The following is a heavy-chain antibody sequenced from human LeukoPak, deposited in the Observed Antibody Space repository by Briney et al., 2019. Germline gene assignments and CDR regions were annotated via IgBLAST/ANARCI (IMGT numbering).Heavy chain of an antibody. Sequence: ASVKVTCKDSGYTFTIYGISWVRQAPGQGLVWMGWISAYNGNTNYAQKLQGRVTMTTDTSTSTAYMELRSLRSDDTAVYYCAREENIGWFDPWGQGTLVTVSS. CDR3: AREENIGWFDP. CDR2: ISAYNGNT. CDR1: GYTFTIYG. J-gene: IGHJ5*02. V-gene: IGHV1-18*01. D-gene: IGHD2/OR15-2a*01.